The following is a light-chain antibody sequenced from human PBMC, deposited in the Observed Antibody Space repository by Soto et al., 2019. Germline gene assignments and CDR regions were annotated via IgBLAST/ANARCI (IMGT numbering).Light chain of an antibody. V-gene: IGLV2-23*01. CDR1: SSDVGSYNL. CDR3: CSYAGSSPYV. CDR2: AGT. J-gene: IGLJ1*01. Sequence: QSALTQPASVSGSPGQSITISCTGTSSDVGSYNLVSWYQLRPGEAPKLMIYAGTKRPSGVSNRFSGSKSGNTASLTISGLQAEDEADYYCCSYAGSSPYVFATGTKVTVL.